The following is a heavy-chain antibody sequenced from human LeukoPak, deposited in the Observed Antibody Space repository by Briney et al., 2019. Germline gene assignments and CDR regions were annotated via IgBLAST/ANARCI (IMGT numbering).Heavy chain of an antibody. CDR2: ISAYNGNT. CDR1: GYTFTSYG. Sequence: ASVKVSCKASGYTFTSYGISWVRQAPGQGLEWMGWISAYNGNTNYAQKLQGRVTMTTDTSTSTAYMELRSLRSDDTAVYYCARGLRVLRFLEWLPYAEYFQHWGQGTLVTVSS. J-gene: IGHJ1*01. V-gene: IGHV1-18*01. CDR3: ARGLRVLRFLEWLPYAEYFQH. D-gene: IGHD3-3*01.